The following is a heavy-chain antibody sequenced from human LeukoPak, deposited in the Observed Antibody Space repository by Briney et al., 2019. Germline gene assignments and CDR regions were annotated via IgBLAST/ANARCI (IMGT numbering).Heavy chain of an antibody. V-gene: IGHV4-39*07. CDR1: GDSISSSSYY. J-gene: IGHJ5*02. CDR2: FSYSGST. CDR3: ARDRTVVVVVAATQAHWFDP. Sequence: PSETLSLTCTVSGDSISSSSYYWGWIRQPPGKGLEWIGSFSYSGSTYYNPSLKSRVTISVDTPKNQFSLKLSSVTAADTAVYYCARDRTVVVVVAATQAHWFDPWGQGTLVTVSS. D-gene: IGHD2-15*01.